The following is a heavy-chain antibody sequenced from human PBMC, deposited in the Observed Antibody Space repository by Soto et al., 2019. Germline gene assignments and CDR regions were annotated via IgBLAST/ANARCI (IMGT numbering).Heavy chain of an antibody. CDR2: IKQDGSEK. D-gene: IGHD5-12*01. V-gene: IGHV3-7*01. Sequence: EVQLVESGGGLVQPGGSLRLSCAASGFTFSSYWMSWVRQAPGKGLEWVANIKQDGSEKYYVDSVKGRFTISRDNAKNSLYLQMNSLRAEDTAVYYCARDLRGYSGYDYVTFRDYGMDVWGQGTTVTVSS. CDR1: GFTFSSYW. J-gene: IGHJ6*02. CDR3: ARDLRGYSGYDYVTFRDYGMDV.